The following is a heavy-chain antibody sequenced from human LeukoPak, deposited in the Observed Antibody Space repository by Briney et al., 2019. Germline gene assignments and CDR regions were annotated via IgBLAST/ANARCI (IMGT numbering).Heavy chain of an antibody. CDR3: ARAAAGSFDY. Sequence: GGSLRLSCAASGFTFSAYWMHWVRQVPGKGLVWVSRMNSDASGTSSADSVKGRFTISRDNAKNTMYLQMNSLRAEDTAVYYRARAAAGSFDYWGQGTLVTVSS. J-gene: IGHJ4*02. CDR1: GFTFSAYW. V-gene: IGHV3-74*01. CDR2: MNSDASGT. D-gene: IGHD6-13*01.